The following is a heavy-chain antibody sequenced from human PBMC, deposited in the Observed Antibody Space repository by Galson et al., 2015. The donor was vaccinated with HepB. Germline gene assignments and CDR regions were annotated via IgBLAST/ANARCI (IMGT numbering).Heavy chain of an antibody. CDR3: TTVGGSYLRLDY. V-gene: IGHV3-15*01. J-gene: IGHJ4*02. CDR2: IKSKTDGETT. Sequence: SLRLSCAASGFTFSNAWMTWVRQAPGKGLEWVGRIKSKTDGETTDYAAPVKGRFTISRDDSRNTLYLQLNSLKTEDTAVHYCTTVGGSYLRLDYWGQGTLVTVSS. D-gene: IGHD1-26*01. CDR1: GFTFSNAW.